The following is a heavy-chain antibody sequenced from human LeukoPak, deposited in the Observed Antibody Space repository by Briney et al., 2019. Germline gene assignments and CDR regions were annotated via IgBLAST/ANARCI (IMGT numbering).Heavy chain of an antibody. D-gene: IGHD6-13*01. CDR3: AREIAGAGDY. V-gene: IGHV1-46*01. CDR1: GYTFTSYY. J-gene: IGHJ4*02. CDR2: INPSGGST. Sequence: ASVKVSCKASGYTFTSYYIHWVRQAPGQGLEWMGIINPSGGSTSYARNFQGRVTMTRDTSISTAYMELSRLRSDDTAVYYCAREIAGAGDYWGQGTLVTVSS.